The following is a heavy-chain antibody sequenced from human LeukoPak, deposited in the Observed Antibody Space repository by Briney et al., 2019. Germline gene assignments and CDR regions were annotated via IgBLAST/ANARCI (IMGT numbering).Heavy chain of an antibody. J-gene: IGHJ4*02. CDR3: AREKSSGWYGWLGY. CDR1: GYTFTNHG. D-gene: IGHD6-19*01. V-gene: IGHV1-18*04. CDR2: ISVYTGNV. Sequence: GASVKVSCKASGYTFTNHGISWVRQAPGQAPGPGLEWIGWISVYTGNVNYAQKFQGRVTMTTDTSTSTAYLELRSLRADDTAMYYCAREKSSGWYGWLGYWGQGTLVSVTS.